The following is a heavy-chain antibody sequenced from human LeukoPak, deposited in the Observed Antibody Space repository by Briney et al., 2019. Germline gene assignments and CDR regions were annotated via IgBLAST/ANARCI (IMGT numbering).Heavy chain of an antibody. V-gene: IGHV4-39*07. CDR3: VVAAQDYYYYYMDV. D-gene: IGHD2-15*01. CDR2: IYHSGST. Sequence: SETLSLTCTVSGGSISSSSYNWGWIRQPPGKGLEWIGSIYHSGSTYYNPSLKSRVTISVDTSKNQFSLKLSSVTAADTAVYYCVVAAQDYYYYYMDVWGKGTTVTVSS. CDR1: GGSISSSSYN. J-gene: IGHJ6*03.